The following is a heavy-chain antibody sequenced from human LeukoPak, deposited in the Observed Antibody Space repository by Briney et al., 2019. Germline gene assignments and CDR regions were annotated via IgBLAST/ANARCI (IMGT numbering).Heavy chain of an antibody. D-gene: IGHD2-8*02. Sequence: GRSLRLSCAASGFTFSSYAMTWVRQAPGKGLEWVSAISANGVDTFYAPSVKGRFTISRDNSKNTLYLQINSLRAEDTAIYYCAKDVWWSVSWGQGTLVTVSS. CDR1: GFTFSSYA. CDR2: ISANGVDT. V-gene: IGHV3-23*01. CDR3: AKDVWWSVS. J-gene: IGHJ5*02.